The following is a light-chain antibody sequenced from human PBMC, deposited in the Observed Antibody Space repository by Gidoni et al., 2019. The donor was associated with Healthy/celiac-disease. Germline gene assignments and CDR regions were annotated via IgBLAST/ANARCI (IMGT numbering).Light chain of an antibody. J-gene: IGLJ2*01. CDR2: AVR. V-gene: IGLV2-14*01. CDR1: SSDVGGYNY. CDR3: SSYTSSSTPRV. Sequence: QSALPQPASVSGSPGQSITISCTGTSSDVGGYNYVSWYQQHRGKDPKLMMYAVRNPPSGVSKRVSGSKSGNTASRTISGLQAEDEADYYCSSYTSSSTPRVFGGGTKLTVL.